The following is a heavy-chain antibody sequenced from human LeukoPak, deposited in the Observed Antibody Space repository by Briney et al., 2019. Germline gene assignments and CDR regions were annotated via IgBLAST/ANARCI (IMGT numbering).Heavy chain of an antibody. Sequence: PGGSLRLSCAASGFSFGGYGMHWVRQTPGKGLDWVSFVRYDGSKTYYGDSVKGRFTISRYNSNNTVYLQMNRLRPDDTAVYYCVRDGIGGSTTLDSWGQGPLVTVSS. V-gene: IGHV3-30*02. CDR1: GFSFGGYG. CDR2: VRYDGSKT. CDR3: VRDGIGGSTTLDS. D-gene: IGHD3-16*01. J-gene: IGHJ5*01.